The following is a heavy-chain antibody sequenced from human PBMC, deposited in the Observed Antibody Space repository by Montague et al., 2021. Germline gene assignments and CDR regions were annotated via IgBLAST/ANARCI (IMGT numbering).Heavy chain of an antibody. CDR3: AREGVGDLLFSFDS. V-gene: IGHV6-1*01. J-gene: IGHJ4*02. D-gene: IGHD3-10*01. CDR2: TYYRSTWYT. Sequence: CAISGDSVAINNAAWNWIRESPSRGLEWLGGTYYRSTWYTDYAVSVKGRIAINPDTSKNQFSLQLNSVTPEDTAVYYCAREGVGDLLFSFDSWGQGTLVTVSS. CDR1: GDSVAINNAA.